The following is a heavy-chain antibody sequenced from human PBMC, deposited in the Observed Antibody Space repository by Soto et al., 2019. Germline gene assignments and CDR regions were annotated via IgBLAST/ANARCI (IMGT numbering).Heavy chain of an antibody. CDR2: IYYSGST. J-gene: IGHJ6*02. CDR3: ARDSRYYDILTGYYTVYYGMDV. Sequence: PSETLSLTCTVSGGSVSSGSYYWSWIRQPPGKGLEWIGYIYYSGSTNYNPSLKSRVTISVDTSKNQFSLKLSSVTAADTAVYYCARDSRYYDILTGYYTVYYGMDVWGQGTTVTVSS. D-gene: IGHD3-9*01. CDR1: GGSVSSGSYY. V-gene: IGHV4-61*01.